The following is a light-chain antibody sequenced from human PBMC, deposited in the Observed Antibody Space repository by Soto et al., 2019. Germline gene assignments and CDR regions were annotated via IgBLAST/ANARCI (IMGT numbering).Light chain of an antibody. CDR3: GTWDNSLSGGV. J-gene: IGLJ3*02. V-gene: IGLV1-51*02. CDR1: SSNIEDNY. CDR2: EDN. Sequence: QSVLTQPPSVSAAPGQKVTISCSGSSSNIEDNYVSWYQQLPGTAPKLLIYEDNRRPSGIPDRFSGSKSGTSATLGITGLKTGDEADYYCGTWDNSLSGGVFGGGTKLTVL.